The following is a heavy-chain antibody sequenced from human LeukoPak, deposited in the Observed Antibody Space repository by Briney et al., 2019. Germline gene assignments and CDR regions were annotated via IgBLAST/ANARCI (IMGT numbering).Heavy chain of an antibody. CDR2: ISESADMV. Sequence: GGSLRLSCAVSGFTFSDYEMNWVRQAPGKGLEWLSYISESADMVHYADSVKGRFSISRDNTKNSLFLEMRSLRIEDTAVYFCARDYYDSSASATFDHWGQGNLVTISS. CDR1: GFTFSDYE. CDR3: ARDYYDSSASATFDH. V-gene: IGHV3-48*03. D-gene: IGHD3-22*01. J-gene: IGHJ4*02.